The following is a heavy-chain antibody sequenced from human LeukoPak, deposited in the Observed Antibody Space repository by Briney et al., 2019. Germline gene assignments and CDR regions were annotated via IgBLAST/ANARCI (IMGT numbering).Heavy chain of an antibody. J-gene: IGHJ4*02. Sequence: RASVKVSCKASGGTFSSYAISWVRQAPGQGLEWMGGIIPIFGTANYAQKFQGRVTITADESTSTAYMELSSLRSEDTAVYYCARAHTHYYDGSGYYPFDYWGQGTLVTVSS. CDR1: GGTFSSYA. V-gene: IGHV1-69*13. CDR3: ARAHTHYYDGSGYYPFDY. D-gene: IGHD3-22*01. CDR2: IIPIFGTA.